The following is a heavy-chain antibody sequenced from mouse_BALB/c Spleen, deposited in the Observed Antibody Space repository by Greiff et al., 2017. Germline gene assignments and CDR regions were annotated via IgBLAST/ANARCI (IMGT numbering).Heavy chain of an antibody. CDR1: GFAFSSYD. D-gene: IGHD1-1*01. Sequence: EVKLVESGGGLVKPGGSLKLSCAASGFAFSSYDMSWVRQTPEKRLEWVAYISSGGGSTYYPDTVKGRFTISRDNAKNTLYLQMSSLKSEDTAMYYCAPPTGAMDYWGQGTSVTVSS. CDR2: ISSGGGST. J-gene: IGHJ4*01. CDR3: APPTGAMDY. V-gene: IGHV5-12-1*01.